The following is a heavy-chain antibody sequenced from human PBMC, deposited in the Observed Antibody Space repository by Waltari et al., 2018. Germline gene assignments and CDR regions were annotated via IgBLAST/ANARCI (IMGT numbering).Heavy chain of an antibody. CDR1: GFTFSSYA. Sequence: EVQLLESGGGLVQPGGSLRLSCAASGFTFSSYAMNWVRQAPGKGLAWVSVISGSGGSTYYADSVKGRFTISRDNSKNTLYLQMNSLRAEDTAVYYCAKEQSYYDTSGYYRGGYFDSWGQGTLVTVSS. V-gene: IGHV3-23*01. CDR2: ISGSGGST. CDR3: AKEQSYYDTSGYYRGGYFDS. D-gene: IGHD3-22*01. J-gene: IGHJ4*02.